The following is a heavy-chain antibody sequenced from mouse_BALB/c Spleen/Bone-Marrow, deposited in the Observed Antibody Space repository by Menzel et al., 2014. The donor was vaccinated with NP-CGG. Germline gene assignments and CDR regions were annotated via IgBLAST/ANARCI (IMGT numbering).Heavy chain of an antibody. D-gene: IGHD1-1*01. CDR1: GFNIKDTY. Sequence: QQSGAELVKPGASVKLSCTASGFNIKDTYMHWVKQRPEQGLEWIGRIDPANGNTKYDPKFQGKATITADTSSNTAYLQLSSLTSEDTAVYYCARDYGRTAWFAYWGQGTLVTVSA. J-gene: IGHJ3*01. CDR3: ARDYGRTAWFAY. V-gene: IGHV14-3*02. CDR2: IDPANGNT.